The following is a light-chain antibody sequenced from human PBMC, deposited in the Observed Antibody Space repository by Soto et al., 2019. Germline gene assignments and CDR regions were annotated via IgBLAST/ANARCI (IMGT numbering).Light chain of an antibody. CDR1: QSMSSY. CDR2: AAS. Sequence: DIQRTQSPSSLSASVGDRVTITCRARQSMSSYLKWYQQKQGKAPKLLIYAASSLQGGVPSRFSGSVYGTDFTLTISSLQPEDFATYYCQQSYSTPPTCGQGTQLESK. J-gene: IGKJ2*01. V-gene: IGKV1-39*01. CDR3: QQSYSTPPT.